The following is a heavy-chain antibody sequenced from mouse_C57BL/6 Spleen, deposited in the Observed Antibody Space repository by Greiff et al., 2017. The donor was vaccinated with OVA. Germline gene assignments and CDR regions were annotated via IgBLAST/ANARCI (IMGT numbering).Heavy chain of an antibody. Sequence: QVQLQQPGAELVMPGASVKLSCKASGYTFTSYWMHWVKQRPGQGLEWIGEIDPSDSYTNYNQKFKGKSTLTVDKSSSTAYMQLSSLTSEDSAVDYCALITTVGSFAYWGQGTLVTVSA. D-gene: IGHD1-1*01. CDR3: ALITTVGSFAY. CDR1: GYTFTSYW. V-gene: IGHV1-69*01. J-gene: IGHJ3*01. CDR2: IDPSDSYT.